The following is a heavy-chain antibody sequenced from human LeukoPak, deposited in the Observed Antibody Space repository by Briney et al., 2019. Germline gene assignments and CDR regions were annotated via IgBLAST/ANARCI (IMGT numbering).Heavy chain of an antibody. D-gene: IGHD3-22*01. CDR3: ARISSSGYYSPPRFDH. CDR1: GGSFSGYY. J-gene: IGHJ4*02. Sequence: SETLSLTCAVYGGSFSGYYWSWIRQPPGKGLEWIGEINHSGSTNYNPSLKSRVTIPVDTSKNQFSLKLSSVTAADTAVYYCARISSSGYYSPPRFDHWGQGTLVTVSS. CDR2: INHSGST. V-gene: IGHV4-34*01.